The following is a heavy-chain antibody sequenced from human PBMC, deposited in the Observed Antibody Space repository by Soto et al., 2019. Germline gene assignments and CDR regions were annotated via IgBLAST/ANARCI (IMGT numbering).Heavy chain of an antibody. CDR2: ISTSSGSR. D-gene: IGHD2-2*01. CDR3: ARSSTSGDV. J-gene: IGHJ6*02. V-gene: IGHV3-21*01. Sequence: PGGSLRLSCAASGFTFSSYVMHWVRQAPGKGLEWVSSISTSSGSRYYADSVRGRFTISRDNAKNSLYLQMNSLRADDTAVYYCARSSTSGDVWGQGTTVTVSS. CDR1: GFTFSSYV.